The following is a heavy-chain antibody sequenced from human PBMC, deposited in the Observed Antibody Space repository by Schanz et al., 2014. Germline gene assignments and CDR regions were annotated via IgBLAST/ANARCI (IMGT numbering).Heavy chain of an antibody. J-gene: IGHJ2*01. CDR3: ARNRGSGGQNWYFDL. CDR2: ISSGGGST. CDR1: GFSFTTYA. Sequence: EVQLVESGGGLVQPGGSLRLSCASSGFSFTTYAMSWVRQAPGKGLEWVSSISSGGGSTYYADSVKGRFTISRDNTKNSLFLQLNSLRADDTAVYYCARNRGSGGQNWYFDLWGRGTLXTVSS. D-gene: IGHD1-26*01. V-gene: IGHV3-23*04.